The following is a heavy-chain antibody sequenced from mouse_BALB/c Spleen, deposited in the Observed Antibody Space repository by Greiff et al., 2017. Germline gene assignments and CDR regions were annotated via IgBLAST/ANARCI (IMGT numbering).Heavy chain of an antibody. CDR1: GYSITSGYY. V-gene: IGHV3-6*02. J-gene: IGHJ4*01. D-gene: IGHD2-14*01. CDR2: ISYDGSN. Sequence: ESGPGLVKPSQSLSLTCSVTGYSITSGYYWNWIRQFPGNKLEWMGYISYDGSNNYNPSLKNRISITRDTSKNQFFLKLNSVTTEDTATYYCARGGNYAMDYWGQGTSVTVSS. CDR3: ARGGNYAMDY.